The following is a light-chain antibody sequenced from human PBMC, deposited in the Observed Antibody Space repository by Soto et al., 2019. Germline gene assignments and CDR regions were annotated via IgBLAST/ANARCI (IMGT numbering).Light chain of an antibody. CDR1: QSVLYSSNTQNS. Sequence: DIVMTQSPDSLAVSLGERATINCKSTQSVLYSSNTQNSLAWYQQKPGQPPKLLIFWASTREPGVPDRFSGSGSGADFTLTISSLQAEDVAVYYCQQYYSTPWTFGQGTTVEIK. CDR2: WAS. CDR3: QQYYSTPWT. J-gene: IGKJ1*01. V-gene: IGKV4-1*01.